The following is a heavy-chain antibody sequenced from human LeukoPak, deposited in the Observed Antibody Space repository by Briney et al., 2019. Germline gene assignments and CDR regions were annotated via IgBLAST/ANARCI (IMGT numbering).Heavy chain of an antibody. Sequence: PGGSLRLSCAASGFTFDKYSMNWVRQAPGKGLEWVSHISSASITIYYADSVKGRFTISRDNAKSSLYLHMTSLRAEDTALYYCARDYYRSGSYAVGFWGQGTLVTVSS. CDR3: ARDYYRSGSYAVGF. J-gene: IGHJ4*02. V-gene: IGHV3-48*01. CDR2: ISSASITI. CDR1: GFTFDKYS. D-gene: IGHD3-10*01.